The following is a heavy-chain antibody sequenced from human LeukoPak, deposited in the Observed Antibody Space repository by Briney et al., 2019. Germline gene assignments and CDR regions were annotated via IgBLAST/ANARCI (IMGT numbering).Heavy chain of an antibody. CDR3: ARDHQLYSNFY. CDR2: IYYSGTT. D-gene: IGHD4-11*01. Sequence: PSEPLSLTCTVSGGSISSSRYFCRWIPQPPGKGLEWLGRIYYSGTTYYNPSLKSRATISIDTSNNQFSLKLNSVTAADTAVYYCARDHQLYSNFYWGQGTLVTVSS. CDR1: GGSISSSRYF. V-gene: IGHV4-39*07. J-gene: IGHJ4*02.